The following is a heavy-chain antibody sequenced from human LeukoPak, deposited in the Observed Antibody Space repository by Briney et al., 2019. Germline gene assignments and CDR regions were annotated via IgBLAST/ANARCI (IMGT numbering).Heavy chain of an antibody. V-gene: IGHV1-18*01. CDR3: ARAESIAAAGISLWYYYYYMDV. CDR2: ISGYNGYT. D-gene: IGHD6-13*01. J-gene: IGHJ6*03. CDR1: GYTFTNYG. Sequence: GASVKVSCQTSGYTFTNYGISWVRQTPGQGLEWMGWISGYNGYTNYAQKRQGRVTMTTDTSPSTAYMELRSLRSEDTAVYYCARAESIAAAGISLWYYYYYMDVWGKGTTVTISS.